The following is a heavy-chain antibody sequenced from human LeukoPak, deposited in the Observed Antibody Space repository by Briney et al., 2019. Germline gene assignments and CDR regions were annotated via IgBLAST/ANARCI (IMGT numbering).Heavy chain of an antibody. D-gene: IGHD5-18*01. Sequence: GGSLRLSCAASGFSFNSQAMNGLRQVPGKGLQGVSTIDASGVNTYYGNSVEGRFTISRDNSKNTLYLQMNSLRAEDTAVYYCAKDQGGYTYGSFDYWGQGTLVTVSS. CDR3: AKDQGGYTYGSFDY. CDR2: IDASGVNT. CDR1: GFSFNSQA. J-gene: IGHJ4*02. V-gene: IGHV3-23*01.